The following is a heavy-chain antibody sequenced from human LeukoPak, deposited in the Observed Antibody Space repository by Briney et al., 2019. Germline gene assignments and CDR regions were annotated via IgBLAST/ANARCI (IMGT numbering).Heavy chain of an antibody. V-gene: IGHV4-34*01. Sequence: GSLRLSCAASGFTFSSYWMSWVRQPPGKGLEWIGEINHSGSTNYNPSLRSRVTISVDTSKNQFSLRLSSVTAADTAVYYCARISGSYSSYWGQGTLVTVSS. CDR2: INHSGST. J-gene: IGHJ4*02. D-gene: IGHD1-26*01. CDR1: GFTFSSYW. CDR3: ARISGSYSSY.